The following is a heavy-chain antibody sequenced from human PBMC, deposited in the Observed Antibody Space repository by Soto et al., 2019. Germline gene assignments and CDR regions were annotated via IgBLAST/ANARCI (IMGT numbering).Heavy chain of an antibody. CDR3: ARVRGGGYCSSTSCYVGWFDP. Sequence: ASVKVSCKASGYTFTSYGISWVRQAPGQGLEWMGWISAYNGNTNYAQKLQGRVTMTTDTSTSTAYMELRSLRSDDTAVYYCARVRGGGYCSSTSCYVGWFDPWGQGTLVTVSS. CDR1: GYTFTSYG. CDR2: ISAYNGNT. J-gene: IGHJ5*02. D-gene: IGHD2-2*01. V-gene: IGHV1-18*01.